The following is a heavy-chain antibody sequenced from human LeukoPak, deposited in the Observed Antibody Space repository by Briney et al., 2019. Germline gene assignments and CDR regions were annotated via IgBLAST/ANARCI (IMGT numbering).Heavy chain of an antibody. D-gene: IGHD5-18*01. CDR3: ARGRLELWSHYYYYYGMDV. CDR2: MNPNSGNT. Sequence: ASVKVSCKASGYTFTSYDINWERQATGQALERMRWMNPNSGNTGYAQKFQGRVTMTRNTSISTAYMELSSLRSEDTAVYYCARGRLELWSHYYYYYGMDVWGQGTTVTVSS. J-gene: IGHJ6*02. CDR1: GYTFTSYD. V-gene: IGHV1-8*01.